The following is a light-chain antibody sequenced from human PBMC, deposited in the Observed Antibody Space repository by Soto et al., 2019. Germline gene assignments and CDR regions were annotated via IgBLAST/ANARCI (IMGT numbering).Light chain of an antibody. CDR2: AAS. J-gene: IGKJ1*01. Sequence: DIQMTQYPSSLSASVGDRVTITCRASQGIANYLAWYQQKPGKAPELLIYAASSLESGVPSRFSGSGSGTDFTLTIGSLQPEDVATYYCQKYDSAPWTFGQGTKVEIK. CDR3: QKYDSAPWT. CDR1: QGIANY. V-gene: IGKV1-27*01.